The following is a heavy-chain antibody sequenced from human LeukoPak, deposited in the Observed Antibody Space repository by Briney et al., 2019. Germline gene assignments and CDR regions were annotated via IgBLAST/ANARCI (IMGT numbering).Heavy chain of an antibody. CDR3: AKGPLRGTAAAIDY. Sequence: GGSLRLSCAASGFTFSSYWMSWVRQAPGKGLEWVAVISYDGRNKHYPDSVKGRFTISRDISTDTLWLQMDSLRTEDTAVYYCAKGPLRGTAAAIDYWGQGTLVTVSS. V-gene: IGHV3-30*18. D-gene: IGHD2-2*01. CDR1: GFTFSSYW. J-gene: IGHJ4*02. CDR2: ISYDGRNK.